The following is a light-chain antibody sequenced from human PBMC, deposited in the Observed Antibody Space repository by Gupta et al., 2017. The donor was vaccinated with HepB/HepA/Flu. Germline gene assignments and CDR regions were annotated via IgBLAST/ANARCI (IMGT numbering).Light chain of an antibody. V-gene: IGKV4-1*01. CDR2: WAS. CDR1: QSVFYNSNNY. Sequence: DLVMTQSPDSLAVSLGERASVNCKSSQSVFYNSNNYLAWYQQKPGQPPKLRLYWASTRESGVPDQLSGSGSGPEFTLISSSLQAEDVAVDAGQQYLKTPFTCGPGTKVDLK. CDR3: QQYLKTPFT. J-gene: IGKJ3*01.